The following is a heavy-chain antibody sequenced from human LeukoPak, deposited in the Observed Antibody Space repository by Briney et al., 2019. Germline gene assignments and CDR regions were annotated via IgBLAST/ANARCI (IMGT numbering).Heavy chain of an antibody. CDR2: INHSGST. Sequence: SETLSLTCAVYGVSFSGYYWSWIRQPPGKGLEWIGEINHSGSTNYNPSLKSRVTISVDTSKNQFSLKLSSVTAADTAVYYCAGCYSFYYYGMDVWGQGTTVAVSS. J-gene: IGHJ6*02. V-gene: IGHV4-34*01. CDR3: AGCYSFYYYGMDV. D-gene: IGHD2-15*01. CDR1: GVSFSGYY.